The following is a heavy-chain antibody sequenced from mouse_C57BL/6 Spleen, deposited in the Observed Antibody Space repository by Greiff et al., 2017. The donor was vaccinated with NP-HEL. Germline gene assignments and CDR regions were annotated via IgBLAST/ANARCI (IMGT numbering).Heavy chain of an antibody. J-gene: IGHJ4*01. D-gene: IGHD1-1*01. Sequence: EVQRVESGGGLVKPGGSLKLSCAASGFTFSDYGMHWVRQAPEKGLEWVAYISSGSSTIYYADTVKGRFTISRDNAKNTQFLQMTSLRSEDTAMYYCAGITTVVVDYAMDYWGQGTSVTVSS. V-gene: IGHV5-17*01. CDR3: AGITTVVVDYAMDY. CDR1: GFTFSDYG. CDR2: ISSGSSTI.